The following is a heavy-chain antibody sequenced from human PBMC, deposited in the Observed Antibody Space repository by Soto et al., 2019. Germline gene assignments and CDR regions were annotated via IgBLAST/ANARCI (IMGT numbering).Heavy chain of an antibody. CDR3: ARGQPYNWFDP. CDR1: GYTFTDYA. V-gene: IGHV1-8*02. Sequence: GASVKVSCKASGYTFTDYAMHWVRQAPGQRLEWMGWMNPNSGNTGYAQKFQGRVTMTRNTSISTAYMELSSLRSEDTAVYYCARGQPYNWFDPWGQGTLVTVSS. J-gene: IGHJ5*02. CDR2: MNPNSGNT.